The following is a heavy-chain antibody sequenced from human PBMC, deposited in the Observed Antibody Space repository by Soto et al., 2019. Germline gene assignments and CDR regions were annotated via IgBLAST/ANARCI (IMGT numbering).Heavy chain of an antibody. V-gene: IGHV4-31*03. Sequence: SETLSLTCTVSGGSISSGGYYWSWIRQHPGKGLEWIGYIYYSGSTYYNPSLKSRVTISVDTSKNQFSLKLSSVTAADTAVYYCVSLGIVATPDGTHYYYYGMDVWGQGTTVPVSS. J-gene: IGHJ6*02. CDR1: GGSISSGGYY. CDR2: IYYSGST. CDR3: VSLGIVATPDGTHYYYYGMDV. D-gene: IGHD5-12*01.